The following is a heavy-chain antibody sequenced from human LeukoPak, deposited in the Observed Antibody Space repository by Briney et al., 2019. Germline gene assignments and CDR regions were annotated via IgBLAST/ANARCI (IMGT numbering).Heavy chain of an antibody. CDR3: ARLPQDIVVVVAATDSSLDV. D-gene: IGHD2-15*01. CDR1: GFTFSSYS. Sequence: PGGSLRLSCAASGFTFSSYSMNWVRQAPGKGLEWVSSISSSSSYIYYADSVKGRFTISRDNAKNSLYLQMNSLRAEDTAVYYCARLPQDIVVVVAATDSSLDVWGQGTTVTVSS. J-gene: IGHJ6*02. V-gene: IGHV3-21*01. CDR2: ISSSSSYI.